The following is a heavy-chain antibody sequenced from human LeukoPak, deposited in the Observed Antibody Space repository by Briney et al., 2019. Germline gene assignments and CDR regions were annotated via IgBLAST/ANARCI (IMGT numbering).Heavy chain of an antibody. Sequence: SVKVSCKASGGTFSSYAISWVRQAPGQGLEWMGGIIPIFGTANYAQKLQGRVTMTTDTSTSTAYMELRSLRSDDTAVYYCARGEYCSGGSCWNDAFDIWGQGTMVTVSS. J-gene: IGHJ3*02. CDR2: IIPIFGTA. V-gene: IGHV1-69*05. CDR1: GGTFSSYA. CDR3: ARGEYCSGGSCWNDAFDI. D-gene: IGHD2-15*01.